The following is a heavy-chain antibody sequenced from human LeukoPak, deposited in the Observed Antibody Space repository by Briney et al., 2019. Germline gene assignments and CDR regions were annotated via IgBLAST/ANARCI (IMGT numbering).Heavy chain of an antibody. V-gene: IGHV3-30*03. CDR1: GFTFSNYG. Sequence: PGGSLRLSCAASGFTFSNYGMHWVRQAPGKGLEWVAVISYDGSNKYFADSVKGRFTISRDNSKNTLYLQMNSLRAEDTAVYYCARDSSWFAESFFYGMDVWGQGTTVIVSS. CDR3: ARDSSWFAESFFYGMDV. J-gene: IGHJ6*02. CDR2: ISYDGSNK. D-gene: IGHD3-10*01.